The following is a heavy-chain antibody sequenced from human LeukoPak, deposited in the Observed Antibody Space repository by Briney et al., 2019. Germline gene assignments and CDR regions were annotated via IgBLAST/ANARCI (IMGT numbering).Heavy chain of an antibody. Sequence: GGSLRLSCAASGFTFSSYWMHWVRQAPGKGLVWVSHINGDGSSTTYADSVKGRFTISRDNAKNTLYLQMNSLRAEDKAVYYCAKDSGPFDYWGQGTLVTVSS. CDR3: AKDSGPFDY. J-gene: IGHJ4*02. CDR1: GFTFSSYW. D-gene: IGHD5-12*01. CDR2: INGDGSST. V-gene: IGHV3-74*01.